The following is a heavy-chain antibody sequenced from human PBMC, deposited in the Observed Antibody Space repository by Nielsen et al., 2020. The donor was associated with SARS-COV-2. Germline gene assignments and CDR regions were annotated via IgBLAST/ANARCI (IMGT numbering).Heavy chain of an antibody. CDR2: FDPEDGET. D-gene: IGHD3-22*01. CDR1: GYTLTELS. J-gene: IGHJ4*02. Sequence: ASVKVSCKVSGYTLTELSMHWVRQAPGKGFEWMGGFDPEDGETISAQKFQGRVTMTEDTSTDTAYMELRSLRSEDTAVYYCASSGPIYFYDSRGYFRFDYWGQGTLVTVSS. CDR3: ASSGPIYFYDSRGYFRFDY. V-gene: IGHV1-24*01.